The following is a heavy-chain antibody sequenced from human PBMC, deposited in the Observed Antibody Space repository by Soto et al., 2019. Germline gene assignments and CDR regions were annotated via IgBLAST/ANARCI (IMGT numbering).Heavy chain of an antibody. CDR3: ARDSEDFRTYFDY. J-gene: IGHJ4*02. CDR1: GFTFDDFG. CDR2: INWNGGST. D-gene: IGHD1-26*01. Sequence: EVQLVESGGGVVRPGGSLRLSCTASGFTFDDFGMSWVRQAPGQGLEWVSGINWNGGSTGYADSVEGRVTISRDSAKNSLYLQMSSLRAEDTALYHCARDSEDFRTYFDYWGQGIRVNVSS. V-gene: IGHV3-20*01.